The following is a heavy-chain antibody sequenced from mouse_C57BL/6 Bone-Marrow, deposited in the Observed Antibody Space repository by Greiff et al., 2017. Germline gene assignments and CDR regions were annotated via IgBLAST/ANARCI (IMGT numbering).Heavy chain of an antibody. Sequence: VQLQQSGAELVRPGASVKLSCTASGFNFKDDYMHWVKQRPEQGLEWIGLIDPENGDTEYASKFQGKATITADTSSNTTYLQLSSLTSEDTAVYYCTTGSSYAMDYWGQGTSVTVSS. CDR1: GFNFKDDY. CDR2: IDPENGDT. J-gene: IGHJ4*01. D-gene: IGHD1-1*01. CDR3: TTGSSYAMDY. V-gene: IGHV14-4*01.